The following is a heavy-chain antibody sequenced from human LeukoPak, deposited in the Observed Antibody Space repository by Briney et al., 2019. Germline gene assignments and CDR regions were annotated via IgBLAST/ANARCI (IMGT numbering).Heavy chain of an antibody. CDR2: IYYSGST. D-gene: IGHD3-9*01. CDR3: ARGPYYDILTGLNYYYYYGMDV. CDR1: GGSISSYY. J-gene: IGHJ6*02. Sequence: SETLSLTCTVSGGSISSYYWSWIRQPPGKGLEWIGYIYYSGSTNYNPSLKSRVTISVDTSKNQFSLKLSSVTAVDTAVYYCARGPYYDILTGLNYYYYYGMDVWGQGTTVTVSS. V-gene: IGHV4-59*01.